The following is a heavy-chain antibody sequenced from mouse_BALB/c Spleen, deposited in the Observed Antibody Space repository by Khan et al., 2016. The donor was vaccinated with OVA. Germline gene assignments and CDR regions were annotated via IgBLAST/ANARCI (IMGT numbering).Heavy chain of an antibody. J-gene: IGHJ3*01. CDR3: TRGRAY. D-gene: IGHD3-3*01. Sequence: EVQLQESGPGLVKPSQSLSLTCTVAGYSITSDYAWNWIRQFPGNKLEWMGYISESGSPSYTPSLKSRITIKRDTSKKQFFLQLNSVTTVDTATYYWTRGRAYWGQETLVTVSA. CDR2: ISESGSP. CDR1: GYSITSDYA. V-gene: IGHV3-2*02.